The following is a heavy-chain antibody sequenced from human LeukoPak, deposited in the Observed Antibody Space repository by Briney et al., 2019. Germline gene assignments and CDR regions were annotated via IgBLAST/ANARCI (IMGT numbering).Heavy chain of an antibody. Sequence: SETLSLTCTVSGGSISSYYWSWIRQPPGKGLEWIGYIYYSGSTNYNPSLKSRVTISVDTSKNQFSLKLSSVTAADTAVYYCAREVGAASWDIWGQGTMVTVSS. V-gene: IGHV4-59*12. D-gene: IGHD1-26*01. J-gene: IGHJ3*02. CDR3: AREVGAASWDI. CDR2: IYYSGST. CDR1: GGSISSYY.